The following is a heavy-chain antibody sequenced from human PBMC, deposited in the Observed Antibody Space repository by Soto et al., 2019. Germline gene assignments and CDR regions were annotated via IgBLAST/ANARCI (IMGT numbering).Heavy chain of an antibody. CDR3: ASLGYCTSTSCQTRYYYYGMDV. CDR1: GFTFSNYG. V-gene: IGHV3-30*03. J-gene: IGHJ6*02. D-gene: IGHD2-2*01. CDR2: ISSDGSNK. Sequence: QVQLVESGGGVVQPGRSLRLSCAASGFTFSNYGMHWVRQAPGKGLEWVAVISSDGSNKYYADSVKGRFTISRDNSRNTQYLQMNSLRAEDTAVYYCASLGYCTSTSCQTRYYYYGMDVWGQGTAVTVSS.